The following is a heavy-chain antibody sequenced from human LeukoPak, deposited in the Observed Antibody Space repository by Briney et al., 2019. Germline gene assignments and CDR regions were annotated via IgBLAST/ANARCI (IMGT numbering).Heavy chain of an antibody. J-gene: IGHJ4*02. V-gene: IGHV3-23*01. CDR1: GFTFSSYA. CDR2: ISGSGGST. Sequence: GGSLRLSCAAPGFTFSSYAMSWVRQAPGKGLEWVSAISGSGGSTYYADSVKGRFTISRDNSKNTLYLQMNSLRAEDTAVYYCAKGDDYGDYVYPLWGQGTLVTVSS. CDR3: AKGDDYGDYVYPL. D-gene: IGHD4-17*01.